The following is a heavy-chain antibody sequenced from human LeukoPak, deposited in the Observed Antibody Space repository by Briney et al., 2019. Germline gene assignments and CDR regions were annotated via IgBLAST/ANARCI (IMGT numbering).Heavy chain of an antibody. CDR1: GFTFSSYA. D-gene: IGHD4-17*01. CDR3: ATEYYGAYNY. J-gene: IGHJ4*02. V-gene: IGHV3-15*01. CDR2: IKSNRDGGTT. Sequence: GGSLRLSCAASGFTFSSYAMSWVRQAPGKGLEWVGRIKSNRDGGTTDYAAPVKGRFTISRDDSKDTLYLQMNSLKTEDIAVYYCATEYYGAYNYWGQGTLVTVSS.